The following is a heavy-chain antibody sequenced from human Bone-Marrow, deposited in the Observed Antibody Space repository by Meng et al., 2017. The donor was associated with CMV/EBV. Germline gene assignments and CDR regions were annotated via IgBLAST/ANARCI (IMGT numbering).Heavy chain of an antibody. V-gene: IGHV3-20*04. CDR2: VNRNGDRT. D-gene: IGHD1-1*01. Sequence: GESLKISCAASGFTFGDYGMTWVRQAPGKGLEWVSGVNRNGDRTDYADSVKGRFTFSRDNAKNSLYLQMNSLRAEDTAFYYCARGATGTRFDYWCQGNLVTVSS. J-gene: IGHJ4*02. CDR1: GFTFGDYG. CDR3: ARGATGTRFDY.